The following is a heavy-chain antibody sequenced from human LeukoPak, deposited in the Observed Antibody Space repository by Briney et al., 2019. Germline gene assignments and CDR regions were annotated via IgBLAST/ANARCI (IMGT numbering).Heavy chain of an antibody. CDR2: INHSGST. J-gene: IGHJ4*02. D-gene: IGHD1-14*01. CDR3: ARAPEAIYYFDY. CDR1: GGSFSGYY. Sequence: SETLSLTCAVYGGSFSGYYWSWIRQPPGKGLEWIGEINHSGSTNYNPSLKSRVTISVDTSKNQFSLKLSSVTAADTAVYYCARAPEAIYYFDYWGQGTLVTVSS. V-gene: IGHV4-34*01.